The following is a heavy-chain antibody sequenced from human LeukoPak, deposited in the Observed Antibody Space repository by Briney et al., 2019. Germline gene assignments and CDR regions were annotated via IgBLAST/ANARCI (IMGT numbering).Heavy chain of an antibody. CDR3: ARDPDYYDPGY. J-gene: IGHJ4*02. CDR1: GGSISSNSYY. Sequence: SETLSLTCAVSGGSISSNSYYWGWIRQPPGKGLEWIGSIYYSGSTYYNPSLKSRVTISIDTSKSQFSLNLSSVTAADTAVYFCARDPDYYDPGYWGQGTLVTVSS. D-gene: IGHD3-22*01. CDR2: IYYSGST. V-gene: IGHV4-39*07.